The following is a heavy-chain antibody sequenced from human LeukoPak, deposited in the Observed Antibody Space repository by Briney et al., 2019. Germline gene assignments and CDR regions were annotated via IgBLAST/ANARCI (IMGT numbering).Heavy chain of an antibody. Sequence: SVKVSCKASGGTFSSYAISWVRQAPGQGLEWMGGIIPIFGTANYAQKFQGRVTITADESTSTAYMELSSLRSEDTAVYYCARAWNIVLMVYAPPYGMDVWGQGTTVTVSS. CDR2: IIPIFGTA. J-gene: IGHJ6*02. CDR1: GGTFSSYA. V-gene: IGHV1-69*13. D-gene: IGHD2-8*01. CDR3: ARAWNIVLMVYAPPYGMDV.